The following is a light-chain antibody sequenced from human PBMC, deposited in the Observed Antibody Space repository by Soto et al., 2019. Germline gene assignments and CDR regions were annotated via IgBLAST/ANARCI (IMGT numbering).Light chain of an antibody. V-gene: IGKV1-13*02. Sequence: IQLTQSPSSLSASVGDRVTITCRAGQDIGSALAWCQQRPGKAPKLLLYDASNLEAGVPSRFSGGGSGTDFTLTITSLRPEDFATYYCQQFNGFPLTFGGGTKVQIK. J-gene: IGKJ4*01. CDR3: QQFNGFPLT. CDR2: DAS. CDR1: QDIGSA.